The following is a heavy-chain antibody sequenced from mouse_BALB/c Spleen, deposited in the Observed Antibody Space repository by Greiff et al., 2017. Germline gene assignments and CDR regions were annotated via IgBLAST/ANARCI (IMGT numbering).Heavy chain of an antibody. J-gene: IGHJ3*01. CDR3: ARGLRRDWGAY. CDR2: ILPGSGST. V-gene: IGHV1-9*01. Sequence: VQLQQSGAELMKPGASVKISCKATGYTFSSYWIEWVKQRPGHGLEWIGEILPGSGSTNYNEKFKGKATFTADTSSNTAYMQLSSLTSEDSAVYYCARGLRRDWGAYWGQGTLVTVSA. CDR1: GYTFSSYW. D-gene: IGHD2-4*01.